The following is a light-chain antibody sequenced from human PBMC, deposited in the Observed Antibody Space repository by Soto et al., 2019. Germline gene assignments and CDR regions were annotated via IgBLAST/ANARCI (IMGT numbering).Light chain of an antibody. J-gene: IGLJ3*02. V-gene: IGLV1-47*01. CDR1: SSNIGAGYD. CDR3: AAWDDSLSGPV. Sequence: QSVLTQPPSVSGAPGQRVTISCTGSSSNIGAGYDVYWYQQLPGTAPKLLIYRNNQRPSGVPDRFSGSKSGTSASLAISGLRSEDEADYYCAAWDDSLSGPVFGGGTKVTVL. CDR2: RNN.